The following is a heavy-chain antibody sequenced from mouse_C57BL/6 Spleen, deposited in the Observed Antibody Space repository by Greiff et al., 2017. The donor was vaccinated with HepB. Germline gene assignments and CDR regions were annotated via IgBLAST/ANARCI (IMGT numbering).Heavy chain of an antibody. CDR2: ISDGGSYT. Sequence: DVQLVESGGGLVKPGGSLKLSCAASGFTFSSYAMSWVRQTPEKRLEWVATISDGGSYTYYPDNVKGRFTISRDNAKNNLYLQMSHLKSEDTAMYYCARDLSSYDAMDYWGQGTSVTVSS. D-gene: IGHD1-1*01. CDR3: ARDLSSYDAMDY. CDR1: GFTFSSYA. V-gene: IGHV5-4*01. J-gene: IGHJ4*01.